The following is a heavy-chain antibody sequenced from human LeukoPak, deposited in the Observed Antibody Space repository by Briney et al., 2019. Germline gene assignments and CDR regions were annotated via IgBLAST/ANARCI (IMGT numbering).Heavy chain of an antibody. CDR2: IYYSGST. V-gene: IGHV4-39*07. D-gene: IGHD3-10*01. Sequence: PSETLSLTCTVSGGSVSSSNYYWGWIRQPPGKGLEWIGSIYYSGSTYYNPSLKSRVTISVDASRNQFSLKLSSVTAADTAVYYCARVRRFGEITIDYWGQGTLVTVSS. CDR1: GGSVSSSNYY. CDR3: ARVRRFGEITIDY. J-gene: IGHJ4*02.